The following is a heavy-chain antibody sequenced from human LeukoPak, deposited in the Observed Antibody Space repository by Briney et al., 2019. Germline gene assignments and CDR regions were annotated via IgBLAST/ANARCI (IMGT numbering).Heavy chain of an antibody. V-gene: IGHV4-4*07. D-gene: IGHD3-3*01. J-gene: IGHJ4*02. Sequence: SETLSLTCTVSGGSISSYYWSWIRQPAGKGLEWIGRIYTSGSTNYNPSLKSPVTMSVYTSKNQFSLKLSSVTAADTAVYYCARDRPYDFWSGYYTVFDYWGQGTLVTVSS. CDR1: GGSISSYY. CDR2: IYTSGST. CDR3: ARDRPYDFWSGYYTVFDY.